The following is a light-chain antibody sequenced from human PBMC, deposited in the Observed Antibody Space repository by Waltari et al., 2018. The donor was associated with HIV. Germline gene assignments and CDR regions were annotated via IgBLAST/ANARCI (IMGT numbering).Light chain of an antibody. CDR1: SSNIEKTY. J-gene: IGLJ3*02. Sequence: QSVLTQPPSLSAAPGQRVTISCAGSSSNIEKTYVSWYQQLPGTAPKLLIYENDKRPSGIPDRFSGSQSGTSATLGITGLQTGDEADYYCGTWDTSLSVGVFGGGTKLTVL. CDR2: END. CDR3: GTWDTSLSVGV. V-gene: IGLV1-51*02.